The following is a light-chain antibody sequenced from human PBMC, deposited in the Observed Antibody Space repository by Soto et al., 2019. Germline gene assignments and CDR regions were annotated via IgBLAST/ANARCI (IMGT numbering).Light chain of an antibody. J-gene: IGLJ1*01. Sequence: QSALTQPRSVSGSPGQSVTISCTGTSSVVGGYNYVSWYQQHPGKAPKLMIYDVSKRPSGVPDRFSGSKSGNTASLTISGLQAEDEADYYCCSYAGSYTFPYVFGPGTKLTVL. V-gene: IGLV2-11*01. CDR1: SSVVGGYNY. CDR3: CSYAGSYTFPYV. CDR2: DVS.